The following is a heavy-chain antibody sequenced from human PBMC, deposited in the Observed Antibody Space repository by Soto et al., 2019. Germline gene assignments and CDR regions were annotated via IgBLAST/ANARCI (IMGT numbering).Heavy chain of an antibody. V-gene: IGHV4-59*11. CDR3: ARLQYTVVTAMDI. Sequence: PSRALSLNCRVSGVSIGSHFWSWIRQAPGKGPELVGYIYHTVNTNYNPALKSRVTISMDTSENQLSLQLSSVTAADTAVYYCARLQYTVVTAMDIWGQGTTVTVS. D-gene: IGHD2-15*01. CDR2: IYHTVNT. CDR1: GVSIGSHF. J-gene: IGHJ6*02.